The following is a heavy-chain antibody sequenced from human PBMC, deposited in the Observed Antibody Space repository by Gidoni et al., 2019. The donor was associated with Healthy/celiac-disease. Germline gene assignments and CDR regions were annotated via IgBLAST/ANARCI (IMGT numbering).Heavy chain of an antibody. CDR3: ARGGVVAANNWFDP. J-gene: IGHJ5*02. Sequence: QVQLQQWGAGLLKPSETLSLTCAVYGGSFSGYYWSWIRQPPGKGLEWIGEINHSGSTNYNPSLKSRVTISVDTSKNQFSLKLSSVTAADTAVYYCARGGVVAANNWFDPWGQGTLVTVSS. V-gene: IGHV4-34*01. D-gene: IGHD2-15*01. CDR1: GGSFSGYY. CDR2: INHSGST.